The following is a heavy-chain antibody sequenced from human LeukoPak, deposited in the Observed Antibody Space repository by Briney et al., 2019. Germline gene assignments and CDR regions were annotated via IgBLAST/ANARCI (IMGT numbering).Heavy chain of an antibody. CDR3: TRYNNDHFDY. CDR2: IAYDGSRA. V-gene: IGHV3-33*01. D-gene: IGHD1-14*01. J-gene: IGHJ4*02. Sequence: PGGSLRLSCAGSGFTFGGYGMHWLRQTPGKGLEWVAVIAYDGSRAFYADSVKGRFTISRDNSKNTMSAQMDDLRAEDTAVYYCTRYNNDHFDYWGQGTLVTVSS. CDR1: GFTFGGYG.